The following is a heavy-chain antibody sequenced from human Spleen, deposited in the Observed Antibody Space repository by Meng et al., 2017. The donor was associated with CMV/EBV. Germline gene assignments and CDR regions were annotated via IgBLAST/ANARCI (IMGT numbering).Heavy chain of an antibody. CDR3: ARLDDSSGYWNSFDY. Sequence: QGQLKQWGAGLLKPSGTLSPTCAVYGGSFSGYYWSWIRQPPGKGLEWIGEINHSGSTNYNPSLKSRVTISVDTSKNQFSLKLSSVTAADTAVYYCARLDDSSGYWNSFDYWGQGTLVTVSS. J-gene: IGHJ4*02. V-gene: IGHV4-34*01. CDR1: GGSFSGYY. CDR2: INHSGST. D-gene: IGHD3-22*01.